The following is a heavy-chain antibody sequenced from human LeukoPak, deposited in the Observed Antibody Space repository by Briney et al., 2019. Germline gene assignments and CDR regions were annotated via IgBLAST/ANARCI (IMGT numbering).Heavy chain of an antibody. CDR1: GYTFTSYG. CDR3: GRGSTITMVRGVIKRAYYFDY. CDR2: ISAYNGNT. J-gene: IGHJ4*02. V-gene: IGHV1-18*01. D-gene: IGHD3-10*01. Sequence: GASVKVSCKASGYTFTSYGISWVRQAPGQGLEWMGWISAYNGNTNYAQKLQGRVTMTTDTSTSTAYMELRSLRSDDTAVYYCGRGSTITMVRGVIKRAYYFDYWGQGTLVTVSS.